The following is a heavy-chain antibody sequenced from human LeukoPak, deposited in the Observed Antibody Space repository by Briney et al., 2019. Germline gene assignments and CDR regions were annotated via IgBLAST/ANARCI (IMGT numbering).Heavy chain of an antibody. J-gene: IGHJ4*02. CDR3: ARQLSGSSGLDY. V-gene: IGHV3-30*03. CDR2: ISYDGSKK. CDR1: GFTFRSYD. Sequence: PGRSLRLSCAASGFTFRSYDMHWVRQAPGKGLEWVAVISYDGSKKYYADSVKGRFTISRDNSKNTLYLQMNSLRGEDTAVYYCARQLSGSSGLDYWGQGTLVTVSS. D-gene: IGHD6-19*01.